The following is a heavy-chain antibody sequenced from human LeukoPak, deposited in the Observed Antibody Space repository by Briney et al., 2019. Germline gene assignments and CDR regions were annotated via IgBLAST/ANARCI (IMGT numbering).Heavy chain of an antibody. CDR3: ARHVYGRHQLQAYHFDY. V-gene: IGHV4-38-2*01. D-gene: IGHD2-2*01. CDR1: GYSISSGHY. CDR2: MYNSGST. Sequence: SETLALTCGVSGYSISSGHYWGWIRPSPGKGLEGIANMYNSGSTYFKASLKSRVTISLDTPKNQFSLTLNSVTAADTAVYYCARHVYGRHQLQAYHFDYWGQGILVTVSS. J-gene: IGHJ4*02.